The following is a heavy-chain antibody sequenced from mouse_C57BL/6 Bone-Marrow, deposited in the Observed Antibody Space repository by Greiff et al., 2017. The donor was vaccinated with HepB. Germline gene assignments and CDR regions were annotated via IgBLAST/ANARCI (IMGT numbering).Heavy chain of an antibody. CDR2: IYPGGGYT. CDR1: GYTFTNYW. V-gene: IGHV1-63*01. Sequence: QVQLQQSGAELVRPGTSVKMSCKASGYTFTNYWIGWAKQRPGHGLEWIGDIYPGGGYTNYNEKFKGKATLTADKSSSTAYVQFISLTSEDSAVYYCARNFDYYAMDYWGQGTSVTVSS. J-gene: IGHJ4*01. CDR3: ARNFDYYAMDY.